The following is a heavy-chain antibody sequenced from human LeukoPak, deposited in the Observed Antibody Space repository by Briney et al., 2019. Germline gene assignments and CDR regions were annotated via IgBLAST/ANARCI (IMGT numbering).Heavy chain of an antibody. CDR2: ISGSDGAI. CDR3: ARRYCSSTTCTLDY. D-gene: IGHD2-2*01. Sequence: GGSLRLSCAASGFTFSTYEMNWVRQAPGKGLEWVSHISGSDGAIYYADSVKGRFTISRDNAKNSLYLQMNSLRAEDTAVYYCARRYCSSTTCTLDYWGQGTLVTVSS. CDR1: GFTFSTYE. V-gene: IGHV3-48*03. J-gene: IGHJ4*02.